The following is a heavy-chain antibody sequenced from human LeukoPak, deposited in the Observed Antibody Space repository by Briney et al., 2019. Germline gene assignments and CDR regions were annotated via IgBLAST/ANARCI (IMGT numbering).Heavy chain of an antibody. CDR2: INPNSGGT. J-gene: IGHJ4*02. V-gene: IGHV1-2*02. Sequence: ASVKVSCKASGYTFTGYYMHRVRQAPGQGLEWMGWINPNSGGTNYAQKFQGRVTMTRDTSISTAYMELSRLRSDDTAVYYCARGRSSSSYFDYWGQGTLVTVSS. CDR1: GYTFTGYY. CDR3: ARGRSSSSYFDY. D-gene: IGHD6-6*01.